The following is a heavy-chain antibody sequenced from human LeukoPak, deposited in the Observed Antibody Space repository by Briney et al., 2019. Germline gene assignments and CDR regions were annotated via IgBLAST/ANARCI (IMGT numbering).Heavy chain of an antibody. J-gene: IGHJ4*02. CDR2: INPSGCST. D-gene: IGHD1-26*01. Sequence: ASVKVSCKASGYTFTSYYMHWVRQAPGQGLEGMGIINPSGCSTSYAQKFQGRVTMTRDTSTSTVYMELSSLRSEDTAVYYCARHSGSYRDFDYWGQGALVPVSS. CDR3: ARHSGSYRDFDY. V-gene: IGHV1-46*01. CDR1: GYTFTSYY.